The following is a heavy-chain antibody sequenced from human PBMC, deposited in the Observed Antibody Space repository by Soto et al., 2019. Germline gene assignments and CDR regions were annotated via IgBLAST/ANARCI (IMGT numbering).Heavy chain of an antibody. D-gene: IGHD6-13*01. J-gene: IGHJ6*02. CDR3: ARVRRRDWEPQQMVTYYYYGMDV. Sequence: PGGSLGLSSTASGFTFSDYDMNWVRQAPGKGLEWVGYITSGGISIYYADSVKGLFIISRYDAKNSLYLQMNSLGAEDTAVYYCARVRRRDWEPQQMVTYYYYGMDVWRQGTTVTVSS. CDR2: ITSGGISI. V-gene: IGHV3-48*03. CDR1: GFTFSDYD.